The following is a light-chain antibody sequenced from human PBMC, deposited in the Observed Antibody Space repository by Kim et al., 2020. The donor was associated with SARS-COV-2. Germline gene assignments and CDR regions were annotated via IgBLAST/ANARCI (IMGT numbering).Light chain of an antibody. Sequence: LSPGEGATLSCRASQSVSSIYLAWYQQKPGQAPRLLIYGASSRATGIPDRFSGSGSGTDFTLTISRLEPEDFAVYYCQQYHNSRTFGQGTKVDIK. J-gene: IGKJ1*01. CDR2: GAS. CDR3: QQYHNSRT. V-gene: IGKV3-20*01. CDR1: QSVSSIY.